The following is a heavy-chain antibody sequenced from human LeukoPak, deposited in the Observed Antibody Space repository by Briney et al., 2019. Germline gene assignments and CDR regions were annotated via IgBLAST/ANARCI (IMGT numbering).Heavy chain of an antibody. Sequence: SQTLSLTCTVSGGSISSDDYHWNWIRQPPGKGLDWIGYIYYSGVTYFNPSLKSRATISVDTSKNQFSLKLSSVTAADTAVYYCARGRVTTGNFDYWGRGALVIVSP. V-gene: IGHV4-30-4*01. CDR2: IYYSGVT. CDR3: ARGRVTTGNFDY. D-gene: IGHD4-17*01. J-gene: IGHJ4*02. CDR1: GGSISSDDYH.